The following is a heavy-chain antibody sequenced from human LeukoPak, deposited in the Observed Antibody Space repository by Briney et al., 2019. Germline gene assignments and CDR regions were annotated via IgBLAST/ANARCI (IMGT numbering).Heavy chain of an antibody. CDR3: ARGSGDFNNWFDP. Sequence: ASVKVSCKASGYTFSDNYIHWVRQAPGQGLDYMGWIDPKNGATRYAQKFQGRATVTRDTSISTAYMELRILRSDDTAVYYCARGSGDFNNWFDPWGHGTRVTVSS. D-gene: IGHD2-21*02. V-gene: IGHV1-2*02. CDR2: IDPKNGAT. J-gene: IGHJ5*02. CDR1: GYTFSDNY.